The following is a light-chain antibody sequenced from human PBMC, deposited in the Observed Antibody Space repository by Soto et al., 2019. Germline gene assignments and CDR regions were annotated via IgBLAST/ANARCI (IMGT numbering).Light chain of an antibody. CDR2: EVS. CDR3: SSYPSSSTSLYV. J-gene: IGLJ1*01. Sequence: QSALTQPPSVSGSPGQSVTISCTGTSSDVGSDNRVSWYQQPPGTDPKLMIYEVSNRPSGVPDRFSGSKSGNTASRTISGLQAEDEADYSCSSYPSSSTSLYVFGPGTKLTVL. V-gene: IGLV2-18*02. CDR1: SSDVGSDNR.